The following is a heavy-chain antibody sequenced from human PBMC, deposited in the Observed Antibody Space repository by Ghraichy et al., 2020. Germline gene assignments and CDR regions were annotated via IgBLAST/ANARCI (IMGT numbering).Heavy chain of an antibody. CDR3: ARDSVTYYYDSSGYYPFDY. CDR1: GYTFTSYY. V-gene: IGHV1-46*01. J-gene: IGHJ4*02. Sequence: ASVKVSCKASGYTFTSYYMHWVRQAPGQGLEWMGIINPSGGSTSYAQKFQGRVTMTRDTSTSTVYMELSSLRSEDTAVYYCARDSVTYYYDSSGYYPFDYWGQGTLVTVSS. D-gene: IGHD3-22*01. CDR2: INPSGGST.